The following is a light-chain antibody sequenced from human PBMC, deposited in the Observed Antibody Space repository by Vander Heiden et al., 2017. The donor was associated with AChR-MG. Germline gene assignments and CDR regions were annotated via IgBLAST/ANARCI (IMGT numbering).Light chain of an antibody. CDR2: AAS. V-gene: IGKV3-20*01. CDR3: QQYSRSPQWT. J-gene: IGKJ1*01. Sequence: EIVLTQSPGTLSLSPGERATLFCRASQSVSSSYLAWYQQKPGQAPRLLINAASTRATGIPDRFSGSASGTDFVLTISRLEPEDFAVYYCQQYSRSPQWTFGQGTKVEIK. CDR1: QSVSSSY.